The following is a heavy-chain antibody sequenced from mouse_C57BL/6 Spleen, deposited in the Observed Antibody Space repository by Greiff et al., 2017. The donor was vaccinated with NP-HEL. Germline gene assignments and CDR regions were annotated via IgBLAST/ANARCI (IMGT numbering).Heavy chain of an antibody. CDR1: GYTFTSYG. J-gene: IGHJ3*01. CDR2: IYPRSGNT. D-gene: IGHD2-5*01. Sequence: VQLQQSGAELARPGASVKLSCKASGYTFTSYGISWVKQRTGQGLEWIGEIYPRSGNTYYNEKFKGKATLTADKSSSTAYMELRSLTSEDSAVYFCARGNYSNYVWFAYWGQGTLVTVSA. V-gene: IGHV1-81*01. CDR3: ARGNYSNYVWFAY.